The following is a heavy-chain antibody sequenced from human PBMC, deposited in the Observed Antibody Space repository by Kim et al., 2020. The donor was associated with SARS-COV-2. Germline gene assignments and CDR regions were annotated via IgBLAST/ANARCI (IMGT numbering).Heavy chain of an antibody. CDR1: GGSISSGGYY. J-gene: IGHJ6*02. D-gene: IGHD3-3*01. CDR2: IYYSGST. CDR3: ARGITIFGVVTNGMDV. Sequence: SETLSLTCTVSGGSISSGGYYWSWIRQHPGKGLEWLGYIYYSGSTYYNPSLKSRVTISVDTSKNQFSLKLSSVTAADTAEYYCARGITIFGVVTNGMDVWGQGTTVTVSS. V-gene: IGHV4-31*03.